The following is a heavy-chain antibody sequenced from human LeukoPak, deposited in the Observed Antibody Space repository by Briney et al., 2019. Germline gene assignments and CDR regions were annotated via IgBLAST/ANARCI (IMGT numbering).Heavy chain of an antibody. CDR3: ARRFNGGAFDI. CDR2: IYPGDSDT. J-gene: IGHJ3*02. D-gene: IGHD3-3*01. CDR1: GYSFSSYW. V-gene: IGHV5-51*01. Sequence: GESLQISCEGSGYSFSSYWIGWVRQMPGKGLEWMGIIYPGDSDTGYSPSFQGQVTISADNSIRIAYLQWSSLKASDTAMYYCARRFNGGAFDIWGQGTMVTVSS.